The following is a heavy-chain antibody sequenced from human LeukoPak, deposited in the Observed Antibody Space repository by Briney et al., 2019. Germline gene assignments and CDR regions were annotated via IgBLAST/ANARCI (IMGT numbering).Heavy chain of an antibody. CDR2: IKSKTDGGTT. CDR1: GFTFSNAW. Sequence: GGSLRLSCAASGFTFSNAWMSWVRQAPGKGLEWVCRIKSKTDGGTTDYAAPVKGRFTISRDDSKNTLYLQMNSLKTEDTAVYYCTTDLRWRLSFDYWGQGTLVTVSS. CDR3: TTDLRWRLSFDY. V-gene: IGHV3-15*01. J-gene: IGHJ4*02. D-gene: IGHD5-12*01.